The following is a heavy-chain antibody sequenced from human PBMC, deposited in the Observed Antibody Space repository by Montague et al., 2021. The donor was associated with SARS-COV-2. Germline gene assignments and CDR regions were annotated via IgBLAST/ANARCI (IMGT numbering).Heavy chain of an antibody. Sequence: PALVKPTQTLTLTCTFSGFSLSTSGMCVSWIRQPPGKALEWLARIDWDDDKYYSTSLKTRLTISKDTSKNQVVLIMTNMDPVDTATYYCARIRYDILTGYQTLFDYWGQGTLVTVSS. D-gene: IGHD3-9*01. CDR3: ARIRYDILTGYQTLFDY. CDR1: GFSLSTSGMC. V-gene: IGHV2-70*11. J-gene: IGHJ4*02. CDR2: IDWDDDK.